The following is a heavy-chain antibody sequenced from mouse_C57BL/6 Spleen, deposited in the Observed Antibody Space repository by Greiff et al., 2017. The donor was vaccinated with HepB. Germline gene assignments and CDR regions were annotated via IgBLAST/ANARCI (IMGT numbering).Heavy chain of an antibody. CDR2: ISDGGSYT. CDR1: GFTFSSYA. Sequence: EVQLVESGGGLVKPGGSLKLSCAASGFTFSSYAMSWVRQTPEKRLEWVATISDGGSYTYYPDNVKGRFTISRDNAKNNLYLQMSHLKSEDTAMYYCARGIYLDYWGQGTTLTVSS. CDR3: ARGIYLDY. V-gene: IGHV5-4*01. J-gene: IGHJ2*01.